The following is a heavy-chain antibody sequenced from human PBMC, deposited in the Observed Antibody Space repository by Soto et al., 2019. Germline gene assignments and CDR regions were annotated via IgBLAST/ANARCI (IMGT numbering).Heavy chain of an antibody. CDR2: INPSGGST. CDR3: ASIAVAGTDSDY. V-gene: IGHV1-46*03. J-gene: IGHJ4*02. D-gene: IGHD6-19*01. CDR1: GYTFTSYY. Sequence: ASVKVSCKASGYTFTSYYMHWVRQAPGQGLEWMGIINPSGGSTSYAQKFQGRVTMTRDTSTSTVYMELSSLRSEDTAVYYCASIAVAGTDSDYWGQGTLVTSPQ.